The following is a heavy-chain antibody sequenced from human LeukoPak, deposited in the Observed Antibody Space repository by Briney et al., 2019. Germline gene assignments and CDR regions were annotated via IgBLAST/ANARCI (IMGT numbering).Heavy chain of an antibody. V-gene: IGHV3-11*01. CDR3: ASSSGTHRRYFDY. CDR2: ISSTSSTI. D-gene: IGHD3-10*01. CDR1: GFTFSDYY. J-gene: IGHJ4*02. Sequence: GGSLRLSCAASGFTFSDYYMSWIRQAPGKGLEWVSYISSTSSTIYYTDSVKGRFTISRDNAKNSLYLQTNSLRAEDTAVYYCASSSGTHRRYFDYWGQGTLVTVSS.